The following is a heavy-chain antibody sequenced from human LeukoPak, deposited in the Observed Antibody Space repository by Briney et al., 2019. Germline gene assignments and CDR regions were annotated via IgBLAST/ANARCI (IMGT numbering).Heavy chain of an antibody. D-gene: IGHD2-2*01. CDR3: AREDIVVVPAAIDYYYYGMDV. V-gene: IGHV4-61*02. J-gene: IGHJ6*02. CDR2: IYTSGST. CDR1: GGSISSGSYY. Sequence: NPSETLSLTCTVSGGSISSGSYYWSWIRQPAGKGLEWIGRIYTSGSTNYNPSLKSRVTISVDTSKNQFSLKLSSVTAADTAVCYCAREDIVVVPAAIDYYYYGMDVWGQGTTVTVSS.